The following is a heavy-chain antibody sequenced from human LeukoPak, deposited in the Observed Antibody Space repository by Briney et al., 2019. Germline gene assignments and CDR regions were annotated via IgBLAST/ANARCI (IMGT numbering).Heavy chain of an antibody. J-gene: IGHJ5*02. CDR1: GFTFSSYN. V-gene: IGHV3-48*01. D-gene: IGHD4-17*01. CDR2: IRSSGNTI. CDR3: ARDVMTTVTTSP. Sequence: GGSLRLSCAASGFTFSSYNMNWVRQAPGKGLEWVSYIRSSGNTIYYADSVKGRFTISRDNAKNSVYLQMNSLRAEDTAVYYCARDVMTTVTTSPWGQGTLVTVSS.